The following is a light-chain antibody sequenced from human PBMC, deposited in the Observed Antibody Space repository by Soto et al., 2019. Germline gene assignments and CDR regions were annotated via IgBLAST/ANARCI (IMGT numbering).Light chain of an antibody. CDR1: QSVTSNY. CDR2: GAT. Sequence: ETVLTQSPGTLSLSPGERATLSCRASQSVTSNYLAWYQLKPGQAPRLLVYGATNRATGIPDTFRGSGSGIDFTLTISNLEPEDFAVYYCQQYGSSPRTFGQGTKLELK. V-gene: IGKV3-20*01. CDR3: QQYGSSPRT. J-gene: IGKJ2*02.